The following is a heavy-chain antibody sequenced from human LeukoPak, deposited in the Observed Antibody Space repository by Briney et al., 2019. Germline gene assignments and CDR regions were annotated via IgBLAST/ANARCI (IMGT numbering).Heavy chain of an antibody. CDR2: ISSSSSYI. CDR1: GFTFSSYS. Sequence: GGSLRLPCAASGFTFSSYSMNWVRQAPGKGLEWVSSISSSSSYIYYADSVKGRFTISRDNAKNSLYLQMNSLRAEDTAVYYCAREELVAVAGTFYWGQGTLVTVSS. D-gene: IGHD6-19*01. CDR3: AREELVAVAGTFY. J-gene: IGHJ4*02. V-gene: IGHV3-21*01.